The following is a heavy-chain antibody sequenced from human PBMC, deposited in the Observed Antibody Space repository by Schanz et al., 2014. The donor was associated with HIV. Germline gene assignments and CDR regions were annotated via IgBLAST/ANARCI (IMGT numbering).Heavy chain of an antibody. CDR1: GYTFTSYY. Sequence: QVQVVQSGAEVKKPGSSVKVSCKASGYTFTSYYMHWVRQAPGQGLEWMGGIIPIFGTANYAQKFQGRVTIIADESTSTAYMELSSLRSADTAVYFCARAAFSSEYYYGMDVWGQGTTVTVSS. D-gene: IGHD3-3*02. CDR2: IIPIFGTA. J-gene: IGHJ6*02. CDR3: ARAAFSSEYYYGMDV. V-gene: IGHV1-69*01.